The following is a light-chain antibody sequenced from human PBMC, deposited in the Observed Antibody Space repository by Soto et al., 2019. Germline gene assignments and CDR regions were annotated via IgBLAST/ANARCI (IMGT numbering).Light chain of an antibody. V-gene: IGKV3-20*01. CDR2: GAF. Sequence: VLTQSPDSLSLSPGERATLSCRASQYIGTKLAWYQQKPGQAPRLLFSGAFNRATDTPDRFSGSGSGTDFTLIISAVEAEDSAMYYCQQYGDSPWTFCQGTRVDFK. CDR1: QYIGTK. CDR3: QQYGDSPWT. J-gene: IGKJ1*01.